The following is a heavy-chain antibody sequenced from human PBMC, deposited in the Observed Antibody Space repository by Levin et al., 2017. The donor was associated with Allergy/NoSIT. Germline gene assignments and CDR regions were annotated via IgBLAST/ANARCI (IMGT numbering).Heavy chain of an antibody. CDR3: SREGFLGYCSSTSCYVGWFDP. Sequence: GSLSSRVRPPSPPSLKSRVTISVDTSKNQFSLKLSSLTAADTAVYYCSREGFLGYCSSTSCYVGWFDPWGQGTLVTVSS. J-gene: IGHJ5*02. D-gene: IGHD2-2*01. V-gene: IGHV4-59*01. CDR2: LSSRVRP.